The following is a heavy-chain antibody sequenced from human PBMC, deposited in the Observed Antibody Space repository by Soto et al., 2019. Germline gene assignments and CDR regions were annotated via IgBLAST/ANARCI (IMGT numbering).Heavy chain of an antibody. CDR2: INHSGST. CDR1: GGSFSGYY. CDR3: ARGGKGYYDGSGMFPLWFDP. J-gene: IGHJ5*02. D-gene: IGHD3-10*01. V-gene: IGHV4-34*01. Sequence: QVQLQQWGAGLLKPSETLSLTCAVYGGSFSGYYWSWIRQPPGKGLEWIGEINHSGSTNYNPSLKSRVTISVDTSKSQFSLKLSSVTAADTAVYYCARGGKGYYDGSGMFPLWFDPWGQGTLVTVSS.